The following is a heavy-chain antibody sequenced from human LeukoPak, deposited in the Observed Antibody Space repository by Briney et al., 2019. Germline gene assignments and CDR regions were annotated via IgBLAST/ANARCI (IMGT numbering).Heavy chain of an antibody. D-gene: IGHD5-18*01. CDR3: ARDGYSFGHDFDY. CDR2: IKGDGSST. Sequence: GGSLRLSCAASGFTFRSYWMHWVRHTPGKGLVWVSRIKGDGSSTSYADSVKGRFTISRDNAKNTLYLQMNSLRAEDTAVYYCARDGYSFGHDFDYWGQGTLVTVSS. J-gene: IGHJ4*02. V-gene: IGHV3-74*01. CDR1: GFTFRSYW.